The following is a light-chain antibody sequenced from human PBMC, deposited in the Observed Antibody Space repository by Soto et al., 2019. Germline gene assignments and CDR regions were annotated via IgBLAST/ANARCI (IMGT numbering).Light chain of an antibody. J-gene: IGKJ1*01. Sequence: EIVMTQSPGTLSVAPGERATLSCRASQSVSSNLAWYQQKPGQAPRLLISDASTRATGIPARFSGSGSGTEFTLTISRLEPEDFAVYYCQQYGSSGTFGQGTKVDIK. V-gene: IGKV3-15*01. CDR2: DAS. CDR1: QSVSSN. CDR3: QQYGSSGT.